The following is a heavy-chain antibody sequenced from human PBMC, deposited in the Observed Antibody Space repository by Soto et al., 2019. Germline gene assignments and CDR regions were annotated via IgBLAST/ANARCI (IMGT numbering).Heavy chain of an antibody. J-gene: IGHJ4*02. D-gene: IGHD3-16*02. CDR2: IYYSGST. V-gene: IGHV4-59*08. CDR3: ARFQGAYDYIWGSYRPNYFDY. Sequence: SETLSLXCTVSGCSISSYYWSWIRQPPGRGLEWIGYIYYSGSTNYNPSLKSRVTISVDTPKNQFSLKLSSVTAADTAVYYCARFQGAYDYIWGSYRPNYFDYWGQGTLVTVSS. CDR1: GCSISSYY.